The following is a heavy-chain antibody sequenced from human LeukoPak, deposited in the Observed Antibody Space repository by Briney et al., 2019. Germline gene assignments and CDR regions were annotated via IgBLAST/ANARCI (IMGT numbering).Heavy chain of an antibody. CDR2: IHQDGSEI. Sequence: GGSLRLSCEASGFTFNKYFMSWVRQAPGKGLEWVANIHQDGSEINYVDSVKGRFTISRDNAKNLLHLQMNRLRGEDKAVYYCVRIGVGTSQRNYPDYWGQGNLAMVSS. V-gene: IGHV3-7*01. CDR3: VRIGVGTSQRNYPDY. D-gene: IGHD1-7*01. J-gene: IGHJ4*02. CDR1: GFTFNKYF.